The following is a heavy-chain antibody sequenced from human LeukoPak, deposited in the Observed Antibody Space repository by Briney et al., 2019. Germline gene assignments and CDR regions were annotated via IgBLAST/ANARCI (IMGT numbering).Heavy chain of an antibody. CDR2: IKSKTDGGTT. CDR3: TTVGVRFLEWPDYYYYYYMDV. D-gene: IGHD3-3*01. Sequence: PGGSLRLSCAASGFTFSNAWMSWVRQAPGKGLEWVGRIKSKTDGGTTDYAAPVKGRFTISRDDSKNTLYLQMNSLKTEDTAVYYCTTVGVRFLEWPDYYYYYYMDVWGKGTTVTVSS. CDR1: GFTFSNAW. V-gene: IGHV3-15*01. J-gene: IGHJ6*03.